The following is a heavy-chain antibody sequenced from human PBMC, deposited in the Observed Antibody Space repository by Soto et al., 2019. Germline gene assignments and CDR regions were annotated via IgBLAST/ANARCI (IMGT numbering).Heavy chain of an antibody. V-gene: IGHV4-59*01. D-gene: IGHD1-26*01. CDR2: IYYSGST. CDR3: SMNSLYLQMNSLKTEDTAVFYCARYSGSYSRGLDY. CDR1: GGSISSYY. J-gene: IGHJ4*02. Sequence: SETLSLTCTVSGGSISSYYWSWIRQPPGKGLEWIGYIYYSGSTNYNPSLKSRVTISVDTSKNQFSLKLSSVKGRFTISRDDSMNSLYLQMNSLKTEDTAVFYCARYSGSYSRGLDYWGQGTPVTVS.